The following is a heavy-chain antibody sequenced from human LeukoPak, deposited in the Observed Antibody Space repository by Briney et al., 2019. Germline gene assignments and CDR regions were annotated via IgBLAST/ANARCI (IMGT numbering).Heavy chain of an antibody. Sequence: SETLSLTCAVDAGSFSGYYWSWIRQPPGKGPEWVGEINHSGRTNYNPSLKSRVTISVDTSKNQYSLKLSSVTAADTAVYYCARGLGYCSGGSCGNWGQGTLVTVSS. CDR1: AGSFSGYY. CDR2: INHSGRT. J-gene: IGHJ4*02. CDR3: ARGLGYCSGGSCGN. V-gene: IGHV4-34*01. D-gene: IGHD2-15*01.